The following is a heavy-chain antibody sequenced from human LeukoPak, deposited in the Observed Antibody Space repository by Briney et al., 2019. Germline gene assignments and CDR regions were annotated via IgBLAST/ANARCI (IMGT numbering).Heavy chain of an antibody. CDR2: TNSDGTSL. V-gene: IGHV3-74*01. CDR3: VRGLGGTSDY. CDR1: GFTFSSSW. J-gene: IGHJ4*02. D-gene: IGHD4-23*01. Sequence: GGSLRLSCAASGFTFSSSWMHWVRQAPGRGLVWVSRTNSDGTSLSYADSVKGRFTISRDNAKNTLYLQMNNLRAEDTAVYYCVRGLGGTSDYWGQGTLVTVSS.